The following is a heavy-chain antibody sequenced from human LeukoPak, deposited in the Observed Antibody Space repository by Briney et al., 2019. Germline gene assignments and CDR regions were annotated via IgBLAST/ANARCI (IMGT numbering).Heavy chain of an antibody. Sequence: GGSLRLSCAASGFTFSSGVTLSTYGMYWVRQAPGKGLEWVAFMRYDGSHKDYADSVKGRFTISGDNSKNTLYLQMNSLRAEDTAVYYCARDLDDYNGLPPFFQHWGQGTLVTVSS. CDR1: GFTFSSGVTLSTYG. V-gene: IGHV3-30*02. CDR2: MRYDGSHK. J-gene: IGHJ1*01. CDR3: ARDLDDYNGLPPFFQH. D-gene: IGHD5-24*01.